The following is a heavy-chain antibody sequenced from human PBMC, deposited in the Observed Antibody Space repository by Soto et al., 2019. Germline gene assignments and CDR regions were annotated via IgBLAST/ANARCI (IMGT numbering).Heavy chain of an antibody. D-gene: IGHD6-19*01. CDR3: ARRIAVAENNYYYYGMDV. J-gene: IGHJ6*02. V-gene: IGHV1-3*01. CDR1: GYTFTSYA. Sequence: ASVKVSCKASGYTFTSYAMHWVRQAPGQRLEWMGWINAGNGNTKYSQKFRGRVTITRDTSASTAYMELSSLRSEDTAVYYCARRIAVAENNYYYYGMDVWGQGTTVTVSS. CDR2: INAGNGNT.